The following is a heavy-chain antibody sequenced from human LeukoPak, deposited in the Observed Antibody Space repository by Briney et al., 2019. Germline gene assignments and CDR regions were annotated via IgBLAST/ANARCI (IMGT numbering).Heavy chain of an antibody. CDR1: GGSFSGYY. CDR2: MYYSGGDT. J-gene: IGHJ5*02. V-gene: IGHV4-34*01. Sequence: PPETLSLTCAVYGGSFSGYYWSWIRQPPGKGLEWIAYMYYSGGDTDYNPSLKSRVAISVDTSNNQVSLKLSSVTAADTAVYYCARGHYGFDPWGQGTLVTVS. CDR3: ARGHYGFDP. D-gene: IGHD3-16*01.